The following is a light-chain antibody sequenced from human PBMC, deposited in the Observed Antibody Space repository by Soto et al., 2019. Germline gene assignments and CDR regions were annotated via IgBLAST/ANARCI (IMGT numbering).Light chain of an antibody. Sequence: EIVLTQSPGTLALSPGDRAALSCRASQSINKAYLVWYQVKPGQAPRLLIYDASNRATGIPARFSGSGSGTDFTLTISSLEPEDFAVYYCQQRSNWPPITFGQGTRLEIK. V-gene: IGKV3-11*01. CDR3: QQRSNWPPIT. CDR2: DAS. CDR1: QSINKAY. J-gene: IGKJ5*01.